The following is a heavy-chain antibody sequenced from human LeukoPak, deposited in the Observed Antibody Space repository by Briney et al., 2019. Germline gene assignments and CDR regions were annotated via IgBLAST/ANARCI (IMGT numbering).Heavy chain of an antibody. V-gene: IGHV3-23*01. CDR3: AKGHSGYSYGLIDY. CDR1: GFTFSSFG. Sequence: GGSLRLSCEASGFTFSSFGMSWVRQAPGKGLEWVSGISGSGDSTYYADSVKGRFTISRDNSKNTLYLQMNSLRAEDTAVYYCAKGHSGYSYGLIDYWGQGTLVTVSS. D-gene: IGHD5-18*01. J-gene: IGHJ4*02. CDR2: ISGSGDST.